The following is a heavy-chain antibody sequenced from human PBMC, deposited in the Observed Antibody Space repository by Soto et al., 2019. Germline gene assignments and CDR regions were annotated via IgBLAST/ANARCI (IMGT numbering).Heavy chain of an antibody. J-gene: IGHJ6*02. Sequence: ASVKVSCKASGYTFTSYAMHWVRQAPGQRLEWMGWINAGNGNTKYSQKFQGRVTITKDTSASTAYMELSSLRSEDTAVYYCARTDPVPAANYYYYGMDVWGQGTTVTVSS. CDR1: GYTFTSYA. CDR3: ARTDPVPAANYYYYGMDV. CDR2: INAGNGNT. D-gene: IGHD2-2*01. V-gene: IGHV1-3*01.